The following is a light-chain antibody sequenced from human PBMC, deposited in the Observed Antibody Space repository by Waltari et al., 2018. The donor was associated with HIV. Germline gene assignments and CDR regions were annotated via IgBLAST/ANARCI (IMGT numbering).Light chain of an antibody. V-gene: IGLV2-23*02. CDR2: EVS. Sequence: QSALTQPASVSGSPGQPITISFTGTSSAVGGYNLVSWYQQHPGKAPKLMIYEVSKRPSGVSNRFSGSKSGNTASLTISGLQAEDEADYYCCAYAGSTTYVIFGGGTKLTVL. CDR3: CAYAGSTTYVI. CDR1: SSAVGGYNL. J-gene: IGLJ2*01.